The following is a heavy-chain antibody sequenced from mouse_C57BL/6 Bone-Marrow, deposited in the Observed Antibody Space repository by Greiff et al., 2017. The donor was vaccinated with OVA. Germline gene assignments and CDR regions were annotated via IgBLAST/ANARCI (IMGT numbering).Heavy chain of an antibody. D-gene: IGHD1-1*01. CDR2: IDPSDSYT. J-gene: IGHJ2*01. Sequence: QVQLKQPGAELVRPGTSVKLSCKASGYTFTSYWMHWVKQRPGQGLEWIGVIDPSDSYTNYNQKFKGKATLTVDTSSSTAYMQLSSLTSEDSAVYYCARPPYYYGSSYSDYWGQGTTLTVSS. V-gene: IGHV1-59*01. CDR1: GYTFTSYW. CDR3: ARPPYYYGSSYSDY.